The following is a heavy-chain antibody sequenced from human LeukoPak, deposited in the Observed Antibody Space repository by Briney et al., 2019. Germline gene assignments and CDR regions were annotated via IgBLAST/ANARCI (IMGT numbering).Heavy chain of an antibody. Sequence: GGSPRLSCAASGFTFSSSAMSWVRQAPGKGLEWLSYISRSGLTIYYADSVKGRFTISRDDAQRSLYLQMNSLRAEDTAVYFCVRDALATCSSTSCSLMTWFDPWGQGTLVTVSS. V-gene: IGHV3-48*01. CDR3: VRDALATCSSTSCSLMTWFDP. CDR1: GFTFSSSA. D-gene: IGHD2-2*01. CDR2: ISRSGLTI. J-gene: IGHJ5*02.